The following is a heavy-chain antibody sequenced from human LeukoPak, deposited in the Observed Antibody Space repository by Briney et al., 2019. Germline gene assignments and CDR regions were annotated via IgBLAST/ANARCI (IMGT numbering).Heavy chain of an antibody. V-gene: IGHV3-33*06. CDR1: GFTFSSYG. D-gene: IGHD4-11*01. Sequence: PGRSLRLSCAASGFTFSSYGMHWVRQAPGKGLEWVAVIWYDGSNKYYADSVEGRFTISRDNSKNTLYLQMNSLRAEDTAVYYCAKDSHDYSNYGFVYWGQGTLVTVSS. CDR3: AKDSHDYSNYGFVY. J-gene: IGHJ4*02. CDR2: IWYDGSNK.